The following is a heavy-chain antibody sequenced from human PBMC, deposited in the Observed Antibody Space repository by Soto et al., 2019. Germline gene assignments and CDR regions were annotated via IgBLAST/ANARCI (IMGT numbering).Heavy chain of an antibody. CDR1: GDSISSSGSY. D-gene: IGHD3-22*01. J-gene: IGHJ4*02. Sequence: PSETLSLTCTVSGDSISSSGSYWGWIRQPPGKGLECIGSIYYSGSTYYNPSLESRVTISVDTSKNQVSLRLSSVTAADTAVYYCARQGYYSSSGYSTSYWGQGTLVTVS. V-gene: IGHV4-39*01. CDR3: ARQGYYSSSGYSTSY. CDR2: IYYSGST.